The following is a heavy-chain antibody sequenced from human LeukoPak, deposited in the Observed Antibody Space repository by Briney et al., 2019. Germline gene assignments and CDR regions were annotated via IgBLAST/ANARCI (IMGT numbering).Heavy chain of an antibody. V-gene: IGHV3-48*02. CDR3: ARDGNYVWGSPYVDY. Sequence: GGSLRLSCAASGFSISRYSMNWVRQAPGKGLEWVSYTSGISSTIYYADSVKGRFTISRDNAKNSLYLRMKSLRDEDTAVYYCARDGNYVWGSPYVDYWGQGTLVTVSS. CDR2: TSGISSTI. CDR1: GFSISRYS. J-gene: IGHJ4*02. D-gene: IGHD3-16*01.